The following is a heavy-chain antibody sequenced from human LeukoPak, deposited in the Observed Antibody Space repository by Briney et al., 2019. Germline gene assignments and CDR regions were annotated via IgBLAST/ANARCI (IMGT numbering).Heavy chain of an antibody. Sequence: PSETLSLTCTVSGGSISSYYCSWIRQPPGKGLGWIGYIYYSGSTNYNPSPKSRVTISVDTSKNQFSLKLSSVTAADTAVYYCAKMDIVATIYWFDPWGQGTLVTVSS. CDR1: GGSISSYY. V-gene: IGHV4-59*01. J-gene: IGHJ5*02. CDR2: IYYSGST. CDR3: AKMDIVATIYWFDP. D-gene: IGHD5-12*01.